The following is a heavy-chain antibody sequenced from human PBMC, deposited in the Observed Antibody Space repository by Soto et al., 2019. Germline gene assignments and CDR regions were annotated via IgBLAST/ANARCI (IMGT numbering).Heavy chain of an antibody. CDR2: IRSKAYGGTT. CDR1: GFTFGDYA. V-gene: IGHV3-49*04. J-gene: IGHJ4*02. CDR3: TRDRYYDSSGPDY. D-gene: IGHD3-22*01. Sequence: GGSLRLSCTASGFTFGDYAMSWVRQAPGKGLEWVGFIRSKAYGGTTEYAASVKGRFTISRDDSKSIAYLQMNSLKTEDTAVYYCTRDRYYDSSGPDYWGQGTLVTSPQ.